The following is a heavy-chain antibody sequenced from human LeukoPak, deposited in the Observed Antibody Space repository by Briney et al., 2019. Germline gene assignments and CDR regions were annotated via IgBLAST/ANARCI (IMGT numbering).Heavy chain of an antibody. CDR1: GFTVSNSF. CDR2: IYSGGGA. D-gene: IGHD3-10*01. J-gene: IGHJ4*02. Sequence: GGSLRLSCAASGFTVSNSFMSWVRQAPGKGLEWVSIIYSGGGAYYADSVKGRFTISRDNSKNTLYLQMNSLRAEDTAVYYCTRVYGSGSYYSHCWGQGTLVTVSS. V-gene: IGHV3-53*01. CDR3: TRVYGSGSYYSHC.